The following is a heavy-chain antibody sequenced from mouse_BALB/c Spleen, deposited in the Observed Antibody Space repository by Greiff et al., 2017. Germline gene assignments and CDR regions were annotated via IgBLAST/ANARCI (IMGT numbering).Heavy chain of an antibody. J-gene: IGHJ3*01. Sequence: VQLQQSGAELVRPGALVKLSCKASGFNIKDYYMHWVKQRPEQGLEWIGWIDPENGNTIYDPKFQGKASITADTSSNTAYLQLSSLTSEDTAVYYCARKGAYFVFAYWGHGTLVTVSA. CDR1: GFNIKDYY. V-gene: IGHV14-1*02. CDR3: ARKGAYFVFAY. CDR2: IDPENGNT. D-gene: IGHD2-10*01.